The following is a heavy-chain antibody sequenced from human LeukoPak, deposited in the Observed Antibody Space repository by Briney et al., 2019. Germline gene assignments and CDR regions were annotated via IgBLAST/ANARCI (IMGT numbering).Heavy chain of an antibody. CDR1: GFAFSSYG. CDR2: VLFDGTNE. Sequence: GGSLRPSCAASGFAFSSYGMHWVRQAPGKGLEWVAFVLFDGTNEQYTDSVKGRFSISRDNSNNTLYLQMSSLTAEDTAVYYCAKDRYGSGANYFDYWGQGTLVTVSS. CDR3: AKDRYGSGANYFDY. J-gene: IGHJ4*02. V-gene: IGHV3-30*02. D-gene: IGHD3-10*01.